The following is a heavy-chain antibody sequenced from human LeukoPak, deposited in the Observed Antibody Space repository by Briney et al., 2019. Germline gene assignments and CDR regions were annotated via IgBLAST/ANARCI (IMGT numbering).Heavy chain of an antibody. CDR1: GFTFSSYA. V-gene: IGHV3-23*01. CDR2: ISGSGGST. D-gene: IGHD1-1*01. CDR3: TRKNDLINAAYEI. J-gene: IGHJ3*02. Sequence: QPGGSLRLSCAASGFTFSSYAMSWVRQAPGKGLEWVSAISGSGGSTYYADSVKGRFTISRDNSKNTLSLQMNSLTAEDTAVYYCTRKNDLINAAYEIRGQGTVVTVSS.